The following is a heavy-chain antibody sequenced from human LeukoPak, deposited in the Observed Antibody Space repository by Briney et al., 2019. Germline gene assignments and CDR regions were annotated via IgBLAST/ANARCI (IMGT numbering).Heavy chain of an antibody. D-gene: IGHD2-21*02. CDR1: GYSFTSQW. J-gene: IGHJ2*01. V-gene: IGHV5-51*01. CDR3: ARLIVVVTGRMYFDL. CDR2: ISPGDSDT. Sequence: GESLKISCKGSGYSFTSQWIGWVRQMPGKGLEWMGIISPGDSDTRYSPSFQGQVTISVDKSISTAYLQWSSLKASDTAMYYCARLIVVVTGRMYFDLWGRGTLVTVSS.